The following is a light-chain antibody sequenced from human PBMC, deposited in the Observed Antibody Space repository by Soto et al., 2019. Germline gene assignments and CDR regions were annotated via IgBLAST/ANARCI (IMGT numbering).Light chain of an antibody. CDR3: SSYAGINNLWV. CDR1: SSDVGGYKY. CDR2: EVN. V-gene: IGLV2-8*01. Sequence: QSALTQPPSASGSPGQSVTISCTGTSSDVGGYKYVSWYQQHPGKAPKLMIFEVNKRPSGVPDRFSGSKPGNTASLTVSGLQAEDEADYYCSSYAGINNLWVFGTGTKLTVL. J-gene: IGLJ1*01.